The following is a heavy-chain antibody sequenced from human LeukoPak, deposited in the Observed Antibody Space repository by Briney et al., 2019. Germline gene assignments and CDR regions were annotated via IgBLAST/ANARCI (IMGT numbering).Heavy chain of an antibody. Sequence: GGSLRLSCAASGFSFSSYWMNWVRQAPGKGLEWVANIKQDGSEKYYVDSVKVRFTISRDNAKNSLYLQMNSLRAEDTAVYYCASGGYSFFYWGQGTLVTVSS. D-gene: IGHD5-18*01. CDR2: IKQDGSEK. V-gene: IGHV3-7*03. CDR1: GFSFSSYW. J-gene: IGHJ4*02. CDR3: ASGGYSFFY.